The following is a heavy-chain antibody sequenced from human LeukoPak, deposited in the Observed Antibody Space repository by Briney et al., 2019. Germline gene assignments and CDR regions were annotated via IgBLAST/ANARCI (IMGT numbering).Heavy chain of an antibody. Sequence: GASVKVSCKASGYAFNICDINWVRQATGQGLEWMGWMNPDSGNTGFAQKFQGRVTMTRNTSITTAYMELSSLRFEDTAVYYCAVHLPGDYLDRWGQGTLLTASS. J-gene: IGHJ4*02. CDR2: MNPDSGNT. V-gene: IGHV1-8*01. CDR3: AVHLPGDYLDR. CDR1: GYAFNICD.